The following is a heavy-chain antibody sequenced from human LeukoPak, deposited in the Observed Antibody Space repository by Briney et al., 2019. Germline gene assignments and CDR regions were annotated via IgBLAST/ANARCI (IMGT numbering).Heavy chain of an antibody. D-gene: IGHD2/OR15-2a*01. CDR2: IRSKAYGGTT. Sequence: PGGSLRLSCTASGFTFGDYAMSWVRQAPGKGLEWVGLIRSKAYGGTTEYAASVIGRFTISRDDSKSVAYLQVSSLKTEDTAVYYCTRVIARGGTRWFDPWGQGTLVTVSS. CDR3: TRVIARGGTRWFDP. J-gene: IGHJ5*02. V-gene: IGHV3-49*04. CDR1: GFTFGDYA.